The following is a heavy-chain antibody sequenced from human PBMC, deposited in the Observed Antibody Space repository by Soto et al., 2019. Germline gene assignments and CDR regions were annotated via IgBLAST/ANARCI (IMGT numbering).Heavy chain of an antibody. D-gene: IGHD3-10*01. CDR2: INGGNGNT. V-gene: IGHV1-3*05. Sequence: QVQLVQSGAEEKKPGASVKVSCKASGYTFTSYAMHWVRQAPGQRLEWMGWINGGNGNTKYSQKFQGRVTITRDTAASTAYMELSSLRSEDTAVYYCARDPGAQGNGYWGQGTLVTVSS. CDR3: ARDPGAQGNGY. CDR1: GYTFTSYA. J-gene: IGHJ4*02.